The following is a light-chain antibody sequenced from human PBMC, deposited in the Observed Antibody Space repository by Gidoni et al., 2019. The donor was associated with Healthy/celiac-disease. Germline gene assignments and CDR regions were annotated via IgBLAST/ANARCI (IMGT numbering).Light chain of an antibody. CDR1: QSISSY. CDR3: QQSYSTPRGFT. J-gene: IGKJ3*01. CDR2: AAS. Sequence: DIQMTQSPSSLSASVGDRVTITCRASQSISSYLNWYQQKPGKAPQLLIYAASSLQSGVPSRFSGSGSGTDFTLTISSLQPEDFATYYCQQSYSTPRGFTFGPGTKVDIK. V-gene: IGKV1-39*01.